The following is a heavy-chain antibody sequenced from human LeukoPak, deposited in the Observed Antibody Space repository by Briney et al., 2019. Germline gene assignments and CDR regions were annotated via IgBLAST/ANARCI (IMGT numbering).Heavy chain of an antibody. CDR1: GFTFSSYA. J-gene: IGHJ3*02. V-gene: IGHV3-23*01. Sequence: GGSLRLSCAASGFTFSSYAMSWVRQAPGKGLEWVSAISGSGGSTYYADSVKGRFTITRDNINNLLFLQMDSLRAEDTAVYYCSRAGNTSAWWGAFDIWGQGTTVTVSS. D-gene: IGHD6-19*01. CDR3: SRAGNTSAWWGAFDI. CDR2: ISGSGGST.